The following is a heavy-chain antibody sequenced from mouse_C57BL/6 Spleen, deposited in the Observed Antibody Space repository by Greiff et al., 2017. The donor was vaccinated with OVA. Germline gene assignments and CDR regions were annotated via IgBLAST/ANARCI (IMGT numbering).Heavy chain of an antibody. J-gene: IGHJ3*01. CDR3: AGDDDDDAWFAY. D-gene: IGHD2-4*01. Sequence: VHLVESGPGLVKPSQSLFLTCSITGFPITSGYYWIWIRQSPGKPLEWMGYITHSGETFYNPSLQSPISITGETSNSQVYLQLNSVTTEDTAMYYCAGDDDDDAWFAYWGQGTLVTVSA. V-gene: IGHV12-3*01. CDR1: GFPITSGYY. CDR2: ITHSGET.